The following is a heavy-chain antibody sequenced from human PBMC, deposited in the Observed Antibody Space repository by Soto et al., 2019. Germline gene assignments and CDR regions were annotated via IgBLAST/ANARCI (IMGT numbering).Heavy chain of an antibody. D-gene: IGHD2-2*02. V-gene: IGHV4-59*01. J-gene: IGHJ6*02. Sequence: SETLSLTCTVSGGSMRDYYWSWIRQPPGKGLEWIGYIDYSGSTKYNPALKSRVTMSVETSKNHFSLKLNSVTTADTAVYYSARGKYCSSTSCYISYKALWGYYGMDAWGQGTTVTVSS. CDR3: ARGKYCSSTSCYISYKALWGYYGMDA. CDR1: GGSMRDYY. CDR2: IDYSGST.